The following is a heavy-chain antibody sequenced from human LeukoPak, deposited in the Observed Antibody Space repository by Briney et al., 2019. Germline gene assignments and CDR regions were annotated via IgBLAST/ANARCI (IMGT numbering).Heavy chain of an antibody. CDR2: MNPNSGNT. J-gene: IGHJ4*02. D-gene: IGHD3-22*01. Sequence: ASVKVSCKASGYTFTSYDINWVRQATGQGLEWMGWMNPNSGNTGYAQKFQGRVTITRNTSISTAYMELSSLRSEDTAVYYCASTVTNYYDSSGPSADWGQGTLVTVSS. CDR1: GYTFTSYD. CDR3: ASTVTNYYDSSGPSAD. V-gene: IGHV1-8*03.